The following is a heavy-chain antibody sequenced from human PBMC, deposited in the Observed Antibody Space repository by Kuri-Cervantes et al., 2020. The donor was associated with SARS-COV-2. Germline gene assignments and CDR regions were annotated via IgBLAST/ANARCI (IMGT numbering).Heavy chain of an antibody. D-gene: IGHD2-2*01. Sequence: ESLKISCAASGFTFSSYSMNWIRQPPGKGLEWIGEINHSGSTNYNPSLKSRVTISVDTSKNQFSLKLSSVTAADTAVYYCARGLYIVVVPAAMWERGEYYYGMDVWGQGTTVTVSS. J-gene: IGHJ6*02. CDR1: GFTFSSYS. V-gene: IGHV4-34*01. CDR3: ARGLYIVVVPAAMWERGEYYYGMDV. CDR2: INHSGST.